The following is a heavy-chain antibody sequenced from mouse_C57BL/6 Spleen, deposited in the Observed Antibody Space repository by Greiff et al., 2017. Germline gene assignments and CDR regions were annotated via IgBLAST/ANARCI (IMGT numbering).Heavy chain of an antibody. CDR3: ATGPYFDY. CDR1: GYTFTSYW. CDR2: IDPSDSYT. V-gene: IGHV1-69*01. J-gene: IGHJ2*01. D-gene: IGHD4-1*01. Sequence: QVQLQQPGAELVMPGASVKLSCKASGYTFTSYWMHWVKQRPGQGLEWIGEIDPSDSYTNYNQKFKGKSTLTVDKSSSTAYMQLSSLTSEDSAVYYCATGPYFDYWGQGTTLTVSS.